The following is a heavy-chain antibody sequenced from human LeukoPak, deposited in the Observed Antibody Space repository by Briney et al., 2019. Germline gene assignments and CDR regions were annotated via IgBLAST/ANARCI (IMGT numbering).Heavy chain of an antibody. Sequence: PSETLSLTCTVSGGSINNYYWSWIRQPPGKGLEWIGYIDNSGRTKYNPSLKSRVTISLDTSENQFSLKVSSVIAADAAVYYCARASGGYGYGYVTRYYYYMDVWGKRTTVTVSS. J-gene: IGHJ6*03. CDR2: IDNSGRT. V-gene: IGHV4-59*01. CDR3: ARASGGYGYGYVTRYYYYMDV. D-gene: IGHD5-18*01. CDR1: GGSINNYY.